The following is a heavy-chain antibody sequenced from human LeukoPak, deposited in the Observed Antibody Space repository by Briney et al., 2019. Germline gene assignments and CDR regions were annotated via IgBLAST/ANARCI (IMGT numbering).Heavy chain of an antibody. D-gene: IGHD4-17*01. CDR1: GGSINSGGNY. CDR2: IYDTGSA. V-gene: IGHV4-31*03. Sequence: PSQTLSLTCSVSGGSINSGGNYWTWIRQHPGKGLEWVGHIYDTGSAYYNPSLKSRVTISADTSKNLFSLRLTSVTAAGTAVYYCARDRAYGDYLGAFDIWGPGTKVTVSS. J-gene: IGHJ3*02. CDR3: ARDRAYGDYLGAFDI.